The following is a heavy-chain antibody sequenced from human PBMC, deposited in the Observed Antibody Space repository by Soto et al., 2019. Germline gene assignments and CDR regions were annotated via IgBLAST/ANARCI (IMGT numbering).Heavy chain of an antibody. CDR1: GGSMRNVY. V-gene: IGHV4-59*01. J-gene: IGHJ4*01. CDR3: ARAHAPTLPFDY. CDR2: IFHSGNA. D-gene: IGHD2-15*01. Sequence: TSETLSLTCTVSGGSMRNVYWSWIRQPPGKRLEWIGFIFHSGNAKYNPSLKSRVTISIDTSKRQFSLSLDSVTAADTAVYFCARAHAPTLPFDYWGLGTLVTVSS.